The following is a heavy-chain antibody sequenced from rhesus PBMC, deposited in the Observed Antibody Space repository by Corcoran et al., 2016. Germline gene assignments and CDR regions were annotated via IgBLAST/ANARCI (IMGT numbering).Heavy chain of an antibody. CDR1: GFTFSSYD. Sequence: EVQLVESGGGLVQPGGSLRLSCAASGFTFSSYDMSWVRQAPGKGLEWVSYNSYTGKTIYYSDSRICPFTISRENAKNSLSLQMSSLRAEDTAVYYCTRGGYSYSPSSHFDYWGQGVLVTVSS. CDR3: TRGGYSYSPSSHFDY. J-gene: IGHJ4*01. D-gene: IGHD5-12*01. V-gene: IGHV3-136*01. CDR2: NSYTGKTI.